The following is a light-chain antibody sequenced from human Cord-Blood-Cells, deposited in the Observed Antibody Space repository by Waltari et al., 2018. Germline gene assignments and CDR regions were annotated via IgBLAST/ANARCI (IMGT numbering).Light chain of an antibody. CDR1: QGISSY. Sequence: DIQVTQSPSFLSASVGDRVTITCRASQGISSYLAWYQQKPGKAPKLLIYAASTLQSGVPSRFSGSGSGTEFTLTISSLQPEDFATYYCQQLRTFGGGTKVEIK. J-gene: IGKJ4*01. CDR2: AAS. V-gene: IGKV1-9*01. CDR3: QQLRT.